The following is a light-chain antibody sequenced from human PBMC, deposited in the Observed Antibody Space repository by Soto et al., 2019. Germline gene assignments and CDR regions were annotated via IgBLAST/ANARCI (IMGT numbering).Light chain of an antibody. CDR1: QSVSSSY. CDR3: QQYGSPTWT. V-gene: IGKV3-20*01. J-gene: IGKJ1*01. CDR2: GSS. Sequence: EIVLTQSPGTLSLSPGERATLSCRASQSVSSSYLAWYQQTPGQAPRLLIYGSSSRATGIPDRFSGSGSGTDFTLTISRLEPEDFAVYYCQQYGSPTWTFGQGTKLEI.